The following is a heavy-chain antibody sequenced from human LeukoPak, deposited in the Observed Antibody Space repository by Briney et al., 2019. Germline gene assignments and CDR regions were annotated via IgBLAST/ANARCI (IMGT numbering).Heavy chain of an antibody. J-gene: IGHJ4*02. CDR1: GYTFINYN. V-gene: IGHV1-18*01. D-gene: IGHD3-16*01. CDR3: ARDGVFSGAYALGY. Sequence: ASVKVSCKASGYTFINYNINWVRQAPGQGLEWRGWISTYNGDTNSAQRLQGRVTMTTDTSTSTAYMELRSLRSDDTAVYYCARDGVFSGAYALGYWGQGTLVTVSS. CDR2: ISTYNGDT.